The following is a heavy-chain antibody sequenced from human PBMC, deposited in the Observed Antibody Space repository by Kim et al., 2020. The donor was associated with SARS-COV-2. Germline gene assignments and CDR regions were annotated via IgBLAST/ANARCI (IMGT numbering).Heavy chain of an antibody. CDR1: GFTFGTYA. V-gene: IGHV3-23*01. D-gene: IGHD2-15*01. Sequence: GGSLRFSCAASGFTFGTYAMTWVRQAPGKGLEWVSTLGSSGRSTYYADSVKGRFTISRDISKNTLYLQMNNLRAEDTAVYYCAKNRGRTYLSYYFDYLG. J-gene: IGHJ4*01. CDR3: AKNRGRTYLSYYFDY. CDR2: LGSSGRST.